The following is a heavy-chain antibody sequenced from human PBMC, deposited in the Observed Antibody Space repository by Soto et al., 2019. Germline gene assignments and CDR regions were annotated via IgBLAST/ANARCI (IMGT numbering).Heavy chain of an antibody. CDR3: ARHPRSGSYSGFDI. CDR2: ISYDGSNK. J-gene: IGHJ3*02. CDR1: GFTFSSYA. Sequence: GGSLRLSCAASGFTFSSYAMHWVRQAPGKGLEWVAVISYDGSNKYYADSVKGRFTISRDNSKNTLYLQMNSLRAEDTAVYYCARHPRSGSYSGFDIGGQGTMVTVS. D-gene: IGHD1-26*01. V-gene: IGHV3-30-3*01.